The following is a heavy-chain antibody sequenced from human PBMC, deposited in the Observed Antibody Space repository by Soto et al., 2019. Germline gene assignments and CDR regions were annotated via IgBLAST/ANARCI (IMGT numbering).Heavy chain of an antibody. D-gene: IGHD3-3*01. CDR1: GGTFSSDS. Sequence: ASVKVSCKASGGTFSSDSFSWVRQAPGQGLEWMGGIIPMFDTPIYAQKFQDRVTITADESTSTAYMQLSSLRSGDTAVYYCASPARNYDFWSGYSYDIWGQGTMVSVSS. J-gene: IGHJ3*02. CDR2: IIPMFDTP. V-gene: IGHV1-69*13. CDR3: ASPARNYDFWSGYSYDI.